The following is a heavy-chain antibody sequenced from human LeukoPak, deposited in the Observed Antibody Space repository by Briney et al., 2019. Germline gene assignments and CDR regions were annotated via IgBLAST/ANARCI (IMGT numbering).Heavy chain of an antibody. CDR2: MNPNSANR. D-gene: IGHD3-3*01. V-gene: IGHV1-8*01. CDR1: GYTFTNYD. J-gene: IGHJ6*02. Sequence: GASVKVSCKASGYTFTNYDINWVRQATGQGLEWMGWMNPNSANRGYAQKFQGRVTMTRDTSISTAYMELSSLRSEDTAVYYCARDLVLRILEWPPGPMDVWGQGTTVTVSS. CDR3: ARDLVLRILEWPPGPMDV.